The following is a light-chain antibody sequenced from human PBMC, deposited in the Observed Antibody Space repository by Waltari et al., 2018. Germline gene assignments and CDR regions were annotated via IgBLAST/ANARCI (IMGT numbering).Light chain of an antibody. CDR1: KLGDKY. J-gene: IGLJ1*01. CDR3: QAWDSSTAYV. Sequence: QPPSVSVSPGQTASITCSGDKLGDKYASWYQQKPGQPPVLVIYQDSKRPPGIPERFSGSKSANTATLSISGTQAMDEADYYCQAWDSSTAYVFGTGTKVTVL. V-gene: IGLV3-1*01. CDR2: QDS.